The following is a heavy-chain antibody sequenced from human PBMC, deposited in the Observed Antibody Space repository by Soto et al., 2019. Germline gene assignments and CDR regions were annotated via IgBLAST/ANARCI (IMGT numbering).Heavy chain of an antibody. J-gene: IGHJ4*02. CDR1: GGSITSSGYY. D-gene: IGHD3-22*01. Sequence: QLQVQESGPGLVKPSETLSLTCTVSGGSITSSGYYWAWIRQSPGKGLEWIGSIYYSGRTYYNPSLMRRVSLSVDTPMNQFSLKLSSVTAADTAVYYCASSHTYYYDSSSYSPREFASDHWFQGTLVTVSS. V-gene: IGHV4-39*01. CDR3: ASSHTYYYDSSSYSPREFASDH. CDR2: IYYSGRT.